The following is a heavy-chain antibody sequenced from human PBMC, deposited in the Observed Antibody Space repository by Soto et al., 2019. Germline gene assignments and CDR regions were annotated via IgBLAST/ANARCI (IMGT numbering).Heavy chain of an antibody. Sequence: GESLKISCKGSGYNFAGYWNAWVRQMPGKGLELMGIIYPSDSDTRYRPSFQGQVTISADKSISSAYLQWSSLRASDTAMYYCAIGGVSTRTFDYWGQGTPVTVSS. CDR1: GYNFAGYW. J-gene: IGHJ4*02. CDR3: AIGGVSTRTFDY. V-gene: IGHV5-51*01. CDR2: IYPSDSDT. D-gene: IGHD3-3*01.